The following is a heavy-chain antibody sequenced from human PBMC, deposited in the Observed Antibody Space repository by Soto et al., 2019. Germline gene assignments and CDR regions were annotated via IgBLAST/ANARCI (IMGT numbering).Heavy chain of an antibody. J-gene: IGHJ4*02. Sequence: QVQLVESGGGVVQPGRSLRLSCAASGFTFSSYGMHWVRQAPGKGLEWVAVIWYDGSNKYYADSVKGRFTISRDNSKNTLYLKTNSLRAEDTAVYYWARDCAGYRGGWDQRGGFDYWGQGTLVTVSS. D-gene: IGHD6-19*01. CDR3: ARDCAGYRGGWDQRGGFDY. CDR1: GFTFSSYG. V-gene: IGHV3-33*01. CDR2: IWYDGSNK.